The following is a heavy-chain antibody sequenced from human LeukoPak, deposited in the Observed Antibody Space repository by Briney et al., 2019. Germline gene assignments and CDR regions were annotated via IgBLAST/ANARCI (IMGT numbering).Heavy chain of an antibody. CDR2: INPNSGGT. CDR3: ARRLAVAGAFDY. CDR1: GYTFTGYY. D-gene: IGHD6-19*01. J-gene: IGHJ4*02. V-gene: IGHV1-2*02. Sequence: ASVKVSCKASGYTFTGYYMHWVRQAPGQGLEWMGWINPNSGGTNYAQKFQGRVTMTRDTSISTAYMELRSLRSDDTAVYFCARRLAVAGAFDYWGQGTLVTVSS.